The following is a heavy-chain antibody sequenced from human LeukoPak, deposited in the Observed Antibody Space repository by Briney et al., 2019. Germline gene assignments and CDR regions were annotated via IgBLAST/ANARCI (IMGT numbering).Heavy chain of an antibody. Sequence: GESLKISCKGSGYSFTSYWIGWVRQMPGKGLEWMGIIYPGDSDTRYSPSFQGQVTISADKSISTAYLQWSSLKASDTAMYYCASTPGRGSRLAGAFDIWGQGTMVTVSS. CDR2: IYPGDSDT. D-gene: IGHD3-10*01. J-gene: IGHJ3*02. CDR3: ASTPGRGSRLAGAFDI. CDR1: GYSFTSYW. V-gene: IGHV5-51*01.